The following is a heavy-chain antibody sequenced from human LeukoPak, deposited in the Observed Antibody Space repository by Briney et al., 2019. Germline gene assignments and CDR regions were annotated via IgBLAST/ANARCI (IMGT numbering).Heavy chain of an antibody. D-gene: IGHD6-13*01. CDR1: GFPFGSYT. CDR2: ISGSGSNT. Sequence: PGGSLRLSCAASGFPFGSYTMSWVRQAPGKGLEWVSTISGSGSNTYYADSVKGRFTISRDNSKNTLYLQANSLRADDTAVYYCEKRIATAGIHYFLHWGQGALVTVSS. V-gene: IGHV3-23*01. J-gene: IGHJ1*01. CDR3: EKRIATAGIHYFLH.